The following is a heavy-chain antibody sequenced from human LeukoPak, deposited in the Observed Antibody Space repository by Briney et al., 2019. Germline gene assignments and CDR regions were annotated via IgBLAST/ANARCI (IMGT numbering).Heavy chain of an antibody. CDR1: GGSLSPHY. CDR3: ARVPLWWLTPFDF. J-gene: IGHJ4*02. CDR2: INNRGTT. D-gene: IGHD5-12*01. Sequence: PSETLSLTCAVSGGSLSPHYWSWIRRPLGKGLERIGEINNRGTTNYSPSLRGRAIISVDTSKNQFSPRLTSVTAADTAIYYCARVPLWWLTPFDFWGQGTLATVSS. V-gene: IGHV4-34*01.